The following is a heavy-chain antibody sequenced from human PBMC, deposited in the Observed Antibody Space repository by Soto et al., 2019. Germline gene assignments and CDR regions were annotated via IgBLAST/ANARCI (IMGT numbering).Heavy chain of an antibody. Sequence: EVQLVESGGGLVKPGGSLRLSCAASGFTFSSYSMNWVRQAPGKGLEWVSLISSSSSYIYYADSVKGRFTITRDNAKNSLYLQMNSLRAEDTAVYYCASLNPLGYCRGGSCLDYWGQGTLVTVSS. D-gene: IGHD2-15*01. J-gene: IGHJ4*02. CDR2: ISSSSSYI. CDR1: GFTFSSYS. CDR3: ASLNPLGYCRGGSCLDY. V-gene: IGHV3-21*01.